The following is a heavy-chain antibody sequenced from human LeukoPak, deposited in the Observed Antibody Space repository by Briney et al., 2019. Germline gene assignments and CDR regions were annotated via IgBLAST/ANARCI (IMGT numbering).Heavy chain of an antibody. CDR3: ARVGGYCSGDSCYNYMDV. CDR1: GGIFSNYA. J-gene: IGHJ6*03. CDR2: IIPIFHTS. V-gene: IGHV1-69*06. Sequence: SVKVSCKASGGIFSNYAISWVRQAPGQGLEWMGGIIPIFHTSNYAQKFQGRVTITADKSTSTAYMELGSLRSDDTAVYYCARVGGYCSGDSCYNYMDVWGKGTTVTVSS. D-gene: IGHD2-15*01.